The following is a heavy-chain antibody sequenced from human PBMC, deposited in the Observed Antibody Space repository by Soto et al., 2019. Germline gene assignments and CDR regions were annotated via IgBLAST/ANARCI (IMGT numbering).Heavy chain of an antibody. Sequence: GASVKVSCKASGCTFTGYYMHWVRQAPGQGLEWMGWINPNSGGTNYAQKFQGRVTMTRDTSISTAYMELSRLRSDDTAVYYCARDYGDYGGGIYWGQGTLVTVSS. J-gene: IGHJ4*02. CDR1: GCTFTGYY. CDR2: INPNSGGT. D-gene: IGHD4-17*01. V-gene: IGHV1-2*02. CDR3: ARDYGDYGGGIY.